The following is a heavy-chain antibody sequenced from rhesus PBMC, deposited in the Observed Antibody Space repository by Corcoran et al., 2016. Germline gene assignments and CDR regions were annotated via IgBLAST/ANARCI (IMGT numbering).Heavy chain of an antibody. D-gene: IGHD3-3*01. CDR3: AREVGYYNIWTGYYDSAYGLDS. V-gene: IGHV4S10*01. Sequence: QVQLQESGPGVVKPSETLSLTCAVSGGSISDSYRWSWIRQPPGKGLEWIGYIYGSSTSTNYNPSLKSRLPISKDTSKNQFSLKLSSVTAADTAVYYCAREVGYYNIWTGYYDSAYGLDSWGQGVVVTVSS. CDR1: GGSISDSYR. J-gene: IGHJ6*01. CDR2: IYGSSTST.